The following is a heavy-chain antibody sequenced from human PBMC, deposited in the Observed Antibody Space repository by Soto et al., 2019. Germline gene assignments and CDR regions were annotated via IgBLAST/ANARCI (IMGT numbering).Heavy chain of an antibody. V-gene: IGHV4-31*03. D-gene: IGHD4-17*01. CDR3: ARNLGRYDYGDYVLMDV. CDR1: GGSISRGGYY. J-gene: IGHJ6*02. Sequence: QVQLQESGPGLVKPSQTLSLPCPVSGGSISRGGYYWSWIRQHPGKGLEWIGYIYYSGSTYYNPSLKSRVTISVDTSKNQFSLKLSSVTAADTAVYDCARNLGRYDYGDYVLMDVWGQGTTVTVSS. CDR2: IYYSGST.